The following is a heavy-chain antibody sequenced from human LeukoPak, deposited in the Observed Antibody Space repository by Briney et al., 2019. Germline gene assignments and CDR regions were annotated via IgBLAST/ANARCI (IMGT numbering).Heavy chain of an antibody. CDR1: GGSISGHY. J-gene: IGHJ5*02. D-gene: IGHD4-17*01. Sequence: SETLSLTCTVSGGSISGHYWGWIRQPPGKGLDWIGHIYYSGGTNYNPSLRSRVSISVDTSRNQFSLNLRSVTAADTAVYYCARVDGDPASDWIDPWGRGTLVIVSS. CDR2: IYYSGGT. V-gene: IGHV4-59*11. CDR3: ARVDGDPASDWIDP.